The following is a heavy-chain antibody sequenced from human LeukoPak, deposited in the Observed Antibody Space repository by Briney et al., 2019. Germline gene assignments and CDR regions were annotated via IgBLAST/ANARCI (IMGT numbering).Heavy chain of an antibody. Sequence: GGSLRLSCVASGFSIGTHTLNWLRQAPGKGLEWLSAISGSSSDIFYADSLKGRFTISRDNAKNSLYLQMNTLRAEDTAVYYCTRDAYSINYYYNGMDVWGQGTTVIVSS. D-gene: IGHD4-11*01. V-gene: IGHV3-21*01. CDR1: GFSIGTHT. CDR3: TRDAYSINYYYNGMDV. J-gene: IGHJ6*02. CDR2: ISGSSSDI.